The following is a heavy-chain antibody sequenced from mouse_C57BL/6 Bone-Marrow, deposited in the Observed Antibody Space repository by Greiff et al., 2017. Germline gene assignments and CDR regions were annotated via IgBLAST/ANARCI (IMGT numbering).Heavy chain of an antibody. CDR1: GYSFTSYY. CDR2: IYPGSGNT. V-gene: IGHV1-66*01. CDR3: ARGKNYDYDVFDY. J-gene: IGHJ2*01. Sequence: QVQLQQSGPELVKPGASVKISCKASGYSFTSYYIHWVKQRPGQGLEWIGWIYPGSGNTKYNEKFKGKATLTADTSSSTAYMQLSSLTSEDSAVYYGARGKNYDYDVFDYWGQGTTLTVSS. D-gene: IGHD2-4*01.